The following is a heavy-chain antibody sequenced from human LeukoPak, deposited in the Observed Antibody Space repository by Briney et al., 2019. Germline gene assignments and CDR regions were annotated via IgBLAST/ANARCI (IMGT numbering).Heavy chain of an antibody. CDR1: GYTFTSYA. D-gene: IGHD3-10*01. CDR3: ARDGFRYFGSGSYYVGSWFDP. V-gene: IGHV1-18*01. CDR2: ISVYNSNT. Sequence: GASVKVSCKASGYTFTSYAMNWVRQAPGQGLEWMGWISVYNSNTNYAQKFQGRVTMTTDTSTSTAYMELRSLRSDDTAVYYCARDGFRYFGSGSYYVGSWFDPWGQGTLVTVSS. J-gene: IGHJ5*02.